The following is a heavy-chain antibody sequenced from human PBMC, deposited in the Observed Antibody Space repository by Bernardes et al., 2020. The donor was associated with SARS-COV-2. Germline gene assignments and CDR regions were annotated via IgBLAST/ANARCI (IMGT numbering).Heavy chain of an antibody. CDR3: ARDIVVVPAAIEIGVFDY. Sequence: GGSLRLSCAASGFTFSSYAMHWVRQAPGKGLEWVAVISYDGSNKYYADSVKGRFTISRDNSKNTLYLQMNSLRAEDTAVYYCARDIVVVPAAIEIGVFDYWGQGTLVTVSS. J-gene: IGHJ4*02. CDR2: ISYDGSNK. CDR1: GFTFSSYA. V-gene: IGHV3-30*04. D-gene: IGHD2-2*01.